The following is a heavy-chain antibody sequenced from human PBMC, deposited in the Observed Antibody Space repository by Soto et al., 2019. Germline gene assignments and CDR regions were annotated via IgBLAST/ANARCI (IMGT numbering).Heavy chain of an antibody. V-gene: IGHV4-34*01. Sequence: SETLSLTCGVYAGSFSGYYWSWIRQPPGKGLEWIGEINHSGSTNYNPSLKSRVTISVDTSKNQFPLKLSSVTAADTAVYYCARGGGTSEYNTAAETRPFDYWGQGTLVTVSS. D-gene: IGHD5-18*01. CDR2: INHSGST. CDR3: ARGGGTSEYNTAAETRPFDY. CDR1: AGSFSGYY. J-gene: IGHJ4*02.